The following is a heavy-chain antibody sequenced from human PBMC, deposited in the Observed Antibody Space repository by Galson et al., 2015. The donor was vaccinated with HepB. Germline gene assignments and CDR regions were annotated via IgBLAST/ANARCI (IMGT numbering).Heavy chain of an antibody. D-gene: IGHD4-11*01. CDR2: ISASAATT. CDR1: GFTFSNYA. V-gene: IGHV3-23*01. J-gene: IGHJ4*02. CDR3: AKGVDRYSNYALDY. Sequence: SLRLSCAASGFTFSNYAMTWVRQAPGKGLDWVSSISASAATTYYADSVKGRFSISRDNSKNTLYLLMDNLRADDTALYYCAKGVDRYSNYALDYWGQGVPVTVSS.